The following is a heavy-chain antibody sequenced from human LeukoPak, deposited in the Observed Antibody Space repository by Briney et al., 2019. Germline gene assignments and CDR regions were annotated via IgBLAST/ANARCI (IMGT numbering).Heavy chain of an antibody. J-gene: IGHJ4*02. CDR3: ARGNYYDSSGYSFDY. CDR1: GGSISSYY. D-gene: IGHD3-22*01. Sequence: SETLSLTCTVSGGSISSYYWSWIRQPPGKGLEWIGYIYYSGSTNYNPSLKSRVTISVDTSKNQFSLKLSSVTAADTAVYYCARGNYYDSSGYSFDYWGQGTLVTVPS. CDR2: IYYSGST. V-gene: IGHV4-59*01.